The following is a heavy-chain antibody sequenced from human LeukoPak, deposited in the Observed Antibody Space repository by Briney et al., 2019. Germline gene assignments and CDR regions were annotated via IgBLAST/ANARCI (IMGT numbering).Heavy chain of an antibody. CDR3: ARETWGFGTFDI. V-gene: IGHV4-34*01. CDR2: INHSGGS. D-gene: IGHD7-27*01. Sequence: SETLSLTCAVYGGSFSGYYWSWIRQPPGKGLEWIGEINHSGGSYYNPSLKSRVTISLDRSKNQFSLKLSSMTAADTAVYYCARETWGFGTFDIWGQGTMVTVSS. CDR1: GGSFSGYY. J-gene: IGHJ3*02.